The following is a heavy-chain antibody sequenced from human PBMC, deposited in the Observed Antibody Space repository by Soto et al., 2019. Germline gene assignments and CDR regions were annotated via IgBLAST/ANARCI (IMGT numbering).Heavy chain of an antibody. CDR1: GFTFTSSA. D-gene: IGHD6-13*01. CDR2: IVVGSGNT. CDR3: AADRFPRAAAGRDDAFDI. V-gene: IGHV1-58*02. J-gene: IGHJ3*02. Sequence: SVKVSCKASGFTFTSSAMQWLRQARGQRLEWIGWIVVGSGNTNYAQKFQERVTITRDMSTSTAYMELSSLRSEDTAVYYCAADRFPRAAAGRDDAFDIWGQGTMVTVSS.